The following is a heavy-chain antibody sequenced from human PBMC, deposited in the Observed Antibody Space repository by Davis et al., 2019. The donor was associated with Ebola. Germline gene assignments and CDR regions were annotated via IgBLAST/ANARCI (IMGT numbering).Heavy chain of an antibody. CDR2: IFPIFGTA. V-gene: IGHV1-69*13. CDR1: GGTFNSYT. J-gene: IGHJ3*02. Sequence: AASVKVSCKASGGTFNSYTISWVRQAPGQGLEWMGGIFPIFGTANYAQKFQGRVTITADESTSTAYMELSSLRSEDTAVYYCAREEGAARDAFDIWGQGTMVTVSS. D-gene: IGHD6-6*01. CDR3: AREEGAARDAFDI.